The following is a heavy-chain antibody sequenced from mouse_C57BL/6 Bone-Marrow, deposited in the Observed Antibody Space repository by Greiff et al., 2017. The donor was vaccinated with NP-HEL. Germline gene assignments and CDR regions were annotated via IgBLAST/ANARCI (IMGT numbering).Heavy chain of an antibody. D-gene: IGHD5-5*01. V-gene: IGHV1-81*01. CDR1: GYTFTSYG. CDR2: IYPRSGNT. J-gene: IGHJ3*01. CDR3: ARDYPIAY. Sequence: QVQLKESGAELARPGASVKLSCKASGYTFTSYGISWVKQRTGQGLEWIGEIYPRSGNTYYNEKFKGKATLTADKSSSTAYMELRSLTSEDSAVYFCARDYPIAYWGQGTLVTVSA.